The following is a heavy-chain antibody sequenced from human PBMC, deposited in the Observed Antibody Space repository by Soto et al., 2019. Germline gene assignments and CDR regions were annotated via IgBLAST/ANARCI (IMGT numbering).Heavy chain of an antibody. CDR3: AKEIAVAGTGIYYRD. V-gene: IGHV3-23*01. CDR2: ISGSGGST. CDR1: GFTLSSHA. D-gene: IGHD6-19*01. J-gene: IGHJ4*02. Sequence: PGGSLRLSCAASGFTLSSHAMSWVRQAPGKGLEWVSAISGSGGSTYYADSVKGRFTISRDNSKNTLYLQMNSLRAEDTAVYYCAKEIAVAGTGIYYRDWGQGTLVTVSS.